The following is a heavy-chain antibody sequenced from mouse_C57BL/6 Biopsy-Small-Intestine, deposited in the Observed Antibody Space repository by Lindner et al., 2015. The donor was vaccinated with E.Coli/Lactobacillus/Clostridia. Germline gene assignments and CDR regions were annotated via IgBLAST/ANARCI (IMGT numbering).Heavy chain of an antibody. Sequence: VQLQESGPELVKPGASVKMSCKASGCTFTDYYIFWVKQSLGKSLEWIGYIYPNNGGNGYNQKFKGKVTMTVDKSSSTAYMELRSLTSEDSAVYYCARDFGSSYWYLDVWGTGTTVTVSS. D-gene: IGHD1-1*01. CDR1: GCTFTDYY. CDR3: ARDFGSSYWYLDV. V-gene: IGHV1-34*01. J-gene: IGHJ1*03. CDR2: IYPNNGGN.